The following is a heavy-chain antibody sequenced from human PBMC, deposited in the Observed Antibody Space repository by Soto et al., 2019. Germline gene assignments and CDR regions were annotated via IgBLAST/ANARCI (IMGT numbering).Heavy chain of an antibody. V-gene: IGHV3-21*01. D-gene: IGHD6-13*01. Sequence: EVQLVESGGGLVKPGGSLRLSCAASGFTFSSYSMNWVRQAPGKGLEWVSSISSSSSYIYYADSVKGRFTISRDNAKNSLYLQKNSLRAEDTAVYYCASTERYSSSWSFDYWGQGTLVTVSS. CDR3: ASTERYSSSWSFDY. J-gene: IGHJ4*02. CDR2: ISSSSSYI. CDR1: GFTFSSYS.